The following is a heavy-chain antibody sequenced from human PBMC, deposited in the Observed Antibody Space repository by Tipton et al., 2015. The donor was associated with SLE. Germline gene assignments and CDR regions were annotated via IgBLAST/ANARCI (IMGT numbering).Heavy chain of an antibody. CDR3: ASTPLGAYYFDY. D-gene: IGHD7-27*01. CDR2: ISPIFGTA. Sequence: QLVQSGAEVKKPGASVKASCKASGGTFSSYAISWGRQGPGQGLEWMGGISPIFGTANYAQKFQGRVTITADESTSTAYMELSSLRSEDTAVYYCASTPLGAYYFDYWGQGTLVTVSS. CDR1: GGTFSSYA. V-gene: IGHV1-69*01. J-gene: IGHJ4*02.